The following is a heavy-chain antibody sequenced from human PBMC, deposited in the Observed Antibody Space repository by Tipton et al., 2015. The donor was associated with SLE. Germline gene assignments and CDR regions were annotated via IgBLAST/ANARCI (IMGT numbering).Heavy chain of an antibody. CDR1: DFSITTTYY. CDR3: GSVDYPHYGVDV. Sequence: TLSLTCAVSDFSITTTYYWGWIRQTPGKGLEWIGSIWHSGTAHYNPSLKSRVTISVDTSKNQFSLKLSSVTAADTAVYYCGSVDYPHYGVDVWGQGTTVTVSS. CDR2: IWHSGTA. D-gene: IGHD3-10*01. V-gene: IGHV4-38-2*01. J-gene: IGHJ6*02.